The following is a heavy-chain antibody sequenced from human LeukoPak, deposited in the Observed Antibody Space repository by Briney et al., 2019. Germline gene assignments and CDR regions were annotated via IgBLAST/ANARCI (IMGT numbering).Heavy chain of an antibody. CDR2: IYYSGST. D-gene: IGHD7-27*01. CDR1: GGSISSYY. J-gene: IGHJ3*02. Sequence: SETLSLTCTVSGGSISSYYWNWIRQPPGKGLEWIGYIYYSGSTNYNPSLKSRVTISVDTSKNQFSLRLSSVTAADTAVYYCARDGSAWGGAFDIWGQGTMVTVSS. CDR3: ARDGSAWGGAFDI. V-gene: IGHV4-59*01.